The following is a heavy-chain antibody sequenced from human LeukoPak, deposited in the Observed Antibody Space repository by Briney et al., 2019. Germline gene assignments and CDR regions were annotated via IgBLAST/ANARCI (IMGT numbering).Heavy chain of an antibody. Sequence: PSETLSLTCIVSGGAISSSGYYWGWIRQPPGKGLEWIGGIYYSGSTYYNPSLKSRVNISVDTSNNHFSLKLSSVTAADTALYYCARRYYDMPIDYWGQGSLVTVSS. CDR3: ARRYYDMPIDY. J-gene: IGHJ4*02. CDR1: GGAISSSGYY. V-gene: IGHV4-39*02. D-gene: IGHD3-9*01. CDR2: IYYSGST.